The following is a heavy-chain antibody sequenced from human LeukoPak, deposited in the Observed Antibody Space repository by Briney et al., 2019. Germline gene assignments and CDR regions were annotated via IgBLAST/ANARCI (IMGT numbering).Heavy chain of an antibody. CDR2: IYYSGYT. J-gene: IGHJ6*03. D-gene: IGHD3-16*01. CDR1: CGSIRSYY. CDR3: ARETSQKGAHYMDV. V-gene: IGHV4-59*01. Sequence: ETLSLTCSVSCGSIRSYYWSWIRPPPGKGVKWIGNIYYSGYTTYSPSLRSRVTISVDTSKNQFSLKLRSVTAADTAVYYCARETSQKGAHYMDVWGKGTTITISS.